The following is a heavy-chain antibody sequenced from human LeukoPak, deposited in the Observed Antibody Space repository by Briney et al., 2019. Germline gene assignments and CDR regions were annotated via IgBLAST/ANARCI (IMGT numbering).Heavy chain of an antibody. J-gene: IGHJ4*02. V-gene: IGHV4-38-2*01. D-gene: IGHD2-2*01. Sequence: SETLSLTCVVSDYSISSGYYWGWIRQPPGKGLEWIGNIFHSGTTYYNPSLKSRVTISVDTSKSQFSLKLSSVTAADTAVYYCARSTSSWNERDYWGQGTLVTVSS. CDR1: DYSISSGYY. CDR3: ARSTSSWNERDY. CDR2: IFHSGTT.